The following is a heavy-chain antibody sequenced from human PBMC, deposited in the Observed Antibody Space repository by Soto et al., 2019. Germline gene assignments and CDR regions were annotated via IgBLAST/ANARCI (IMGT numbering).Heavy chain of an antibody. D-gene: IGHD6-13*01. CDR1: GFTFSSYS. CDR3: ARDWGYSSSWPTHGMDV. Sequence: EVQLVESGGGLGKPGGSLRLSCAASGFTFSSYSMKWVRQAPGKGLEWVSSISSSSSYIYYSDSVKRRFTISRDNAKNSLYLQMNSLRAEDPAVYYCARDWGYSSSWPTHGMDVWGQGTTVTVSS. CDR2: ISSSSSYI. V-gene: IGHV3-21*01. J-gene: IGHJ6*02.